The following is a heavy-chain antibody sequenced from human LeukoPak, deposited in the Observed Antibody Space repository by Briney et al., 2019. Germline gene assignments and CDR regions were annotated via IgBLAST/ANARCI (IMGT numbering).Heavy chain of an antibody. J-gene: IGHJ3*01. Sequence: ASVKVSCKASGYTFTSYYMHWVRQAPGQGLEWMGIINPSGGSTTYAQKFQGRVTMTTDTSTSTVYMELSRLRSDDTAVYYCARDENPDWGQGTMVTVSS. V-gene: IGHV1-46*01. CDR3: ARDENPD. CDR1: GYTFTSYY. CDR2: INPSGGST. D-gene: IGHD1-14*01.